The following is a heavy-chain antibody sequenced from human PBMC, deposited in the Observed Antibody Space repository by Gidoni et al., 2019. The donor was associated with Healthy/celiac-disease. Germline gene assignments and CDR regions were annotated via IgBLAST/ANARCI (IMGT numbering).Heavy chain of an antibody. CDR2: ISSSGSTI. CDR3: ARAGESYDILTGYYSDWYFDL. D-gene: IGHD3-9*01. J-gene: IGHJ2*01. CDR1: GFTFSSYE. Sequence: EVQLVESGGGLVQPGGSLRLSCAASGFTFSSYEMNWVRQAPGKGLEWFSYISSSGSTIYYADSVNGRFTISRDNAKNSLYLQMNSLRAEDTAVYYCARAGESYDILTGYYSDWYFDLWGRGTLVTVSS. V-gene: IGHV3-48*03.